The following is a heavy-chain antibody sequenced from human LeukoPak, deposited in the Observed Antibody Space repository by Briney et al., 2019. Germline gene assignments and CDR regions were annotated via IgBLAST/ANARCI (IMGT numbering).Heavy chain of an antibody. V-gene: IGHV4-39*01. J-gene: IGHJ5*02. CDR3: ARAKRGSRGLTRINWFDP. CDR1: GGSISNNAYY. CDR2: VFHTGST. D-gene: IGHD3-16*01. Sequence: PSETLSLTCTVSGGSISNNAYYWVWIRQPPGKGLEWIGSVFHTGSTYYNASLKSRVTILVDTSKNQFSLNLTSVTAADTAVYYCARAKRGSRGLTRINWFDPWGQGTLVTVSS.